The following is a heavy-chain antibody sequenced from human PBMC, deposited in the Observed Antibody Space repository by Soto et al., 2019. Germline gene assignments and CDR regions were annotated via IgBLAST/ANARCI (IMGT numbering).Heavy chain of an antibody. CDR2: IYSSGST. Sequence: LETLSLTCTVTGGAISGYYWTWIRQSDGEGLEWIGRIYSSGSTNYNPSLKSRVTISLDTSMNYFSLRLSSVTAADTAVYYCARPPLGQQWLETGFDYWGQGTLVTVSS. V-gene: IGHV4-4*07. CDR1: GGAISGYY. D-gene: IGHD6-19*01. CDR3: ARPPLGQQWLETGFDY. J-gene: IGHJ4*02.